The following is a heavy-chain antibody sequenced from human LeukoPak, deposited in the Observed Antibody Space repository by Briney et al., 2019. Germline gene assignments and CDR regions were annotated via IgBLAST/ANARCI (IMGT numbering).Heavy chain of an antibody. D-gene: IGHD5/OR15-5a*01. CDR3: ATDNLRSYYYMDV. CDR1: GFTFSYYC. V-gene: IGHV3-7*01. CDR2: IKEDGSEK. J-gene: IGHJ6*03. Sequence: GGSLRLSCAASGFTFSYYCMSWVRQAPGKGLEWVANIKEDGSEKYYVDSVKGRFTISRDNAKNSLYLQMNSLRAEDTAVYYCATDNLRSYYYMDVWGKGTTVTVSS.